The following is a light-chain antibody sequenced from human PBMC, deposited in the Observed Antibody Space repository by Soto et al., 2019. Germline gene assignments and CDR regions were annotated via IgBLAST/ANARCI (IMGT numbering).Light chain of an antibody. CDR1: QSVSSS. CDR2: GES. V-gene: IGKV3-11*01. J-gene: IGKJ1*01. Sequence: ELVLTQSPATLSLSAGERATLSCRGSQSVSSSLAWYQQKTGQAPRILIYGESTRATGIPHRLSGSGSGTDLNLSISRLEPEDLAVYYCQKRSNWPLTCGRGTKVDIK. CDR3: QKRSNWPLT.